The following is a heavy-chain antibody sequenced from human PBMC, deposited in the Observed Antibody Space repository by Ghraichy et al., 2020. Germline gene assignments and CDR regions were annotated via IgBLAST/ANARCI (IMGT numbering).Heavy chain of an antibody. CDR3: ASQYYDFWSGYYKAFDI. CDR2: INHSGST. J-gene: IGHJ3*02. V-gene: IGHV4-34*01. Sequence: QTLTLTCAVYGGSFSGDYWSWIRQPPGKGLEWIGEINHSGSTNYNPSLKSRVTISVDTSKNQFSLKLSSVTAADTAVYYCASQYYDFWSGYYKAFDIWGQGTMVTVAS. D-gene: IGHD3-3*01. CDR1: GGSFSGDY.